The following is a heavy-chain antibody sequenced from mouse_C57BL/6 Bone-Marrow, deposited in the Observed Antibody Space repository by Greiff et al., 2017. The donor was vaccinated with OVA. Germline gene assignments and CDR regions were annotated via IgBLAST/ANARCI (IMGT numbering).Heavy chain of an antibody. CDR2: ISSGGSYT. Sequence: EVQGVESGGDLVKPGGSLKLSCAASGFTFSSYGMSWVRQTPDKRLEWVATISSGGSYTYYPDSVKGRFTISRDNAKNTLYLQMSSLKSEDTAMYYCARGPLYAMDYWGQGTSVTVSS. D-gene: IGHD6-1*01. J-gene: IGHJ4*01. CDR1: GFTFSSYG. CDR3: ARGPLYAMDY. V-gene: IGHV5-6*01.